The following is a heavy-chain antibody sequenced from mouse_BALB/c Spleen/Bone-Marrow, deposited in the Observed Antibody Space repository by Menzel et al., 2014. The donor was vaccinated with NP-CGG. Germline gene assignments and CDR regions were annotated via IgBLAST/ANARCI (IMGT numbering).Heavy chain of an antibody. Sequence: VQLQQSGAELARPGASVKMSCKASGYTFTSYTMHWVKQRPGQGLEWIGYINPSSGYTNYNQKFKDKATLTADESSSTAYMQLSSLTSEDSAVYYCSRETPYYGSTYWYFDVWGAGTTVTVSS. V-gene: IGHV1-4*01. J-gene: IGHJ1*01. CDR1: GYTFTSYT. D-gene: IGHD1-1*01. CDR3: SRETPYYGSTYWYFDV. CDR2: INPSSGYT.